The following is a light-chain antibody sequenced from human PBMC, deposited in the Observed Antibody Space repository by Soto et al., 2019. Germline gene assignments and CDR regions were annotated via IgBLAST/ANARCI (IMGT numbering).Light chain of an antibody. Sequence: EIVLTQSPGILSLSPGERATLSCRASQYVSSSNLAWYQQKPGQAPRLLIYGASSRATGIPDRFSGSGSGLDFTLTISRLEPEDFAVYYCQQYGSSPQTFRQGTKVEIK. J-gene: IGKJ1*01. CDR2: GAS. V-gene: IGKV3-20*01. CDR3: QQYGSSPQT. CDR1: QYVSSSN.